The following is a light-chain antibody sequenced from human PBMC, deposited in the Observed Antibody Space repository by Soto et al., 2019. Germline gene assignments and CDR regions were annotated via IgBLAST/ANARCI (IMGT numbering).Light chain of an antibody. Sequence: QSALTQPASVSGSPGQSITISCTGTSSDIGSYNLVSWYQQYPGKAPKLMIYEGSKRPSGISTRFSGSKSGNTASLTISGLQAEDEADYYCSSYAVTNALVFGGGTQLTVL. CDR3: SSYAVTNALV. V-gene: IGLV2-23*01. J-gene: IGLJ2*01. CDR2: EGS. CDR1: SSDIGSYNL.